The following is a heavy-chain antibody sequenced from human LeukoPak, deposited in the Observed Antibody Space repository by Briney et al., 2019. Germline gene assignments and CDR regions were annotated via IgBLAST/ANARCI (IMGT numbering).Heavy chain of an antibody. Sequence: PGGSLRLSCAASGFTFGDHYMDWVRQAPGQGLEWVGRTRNEANSYTAAYAASVKGRFTISRDGSKNSMYLQMNSLKTEDTAVYYCARGGWFGEFQYYFDYWGQGTLVTVSP. V-gene: IGHV3-72*01. D-gene: IGHD3-10*01. CDR3: ARGGWFGEFQYYFDY. CDR2: TRNEANSYTA. CDR1: GFTFGDHY. J-gene: IGHJ4*02.